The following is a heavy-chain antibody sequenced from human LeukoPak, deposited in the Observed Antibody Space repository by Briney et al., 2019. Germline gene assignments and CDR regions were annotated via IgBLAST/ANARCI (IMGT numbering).Heavy chain of an antibody. CDR2: INPNSGGT. D-gene: IGHD3-22*01. CDR1: GYTFTSYG. CDR3: ARAMGIFYYDSSASAFDI. J-gene: IGHJ3*02. Sequence: ASVKVSCKASGYTFTSYGISWVRQAPGQGLEWMGWINPNSGGTNYAQKFQGRVTMTRDTSISTAYMELDRLRSDDTAMYYCARAMGIFYYDSSASAFDIWGQGTMVTVSS. V-gene: IGHV1-2*02.